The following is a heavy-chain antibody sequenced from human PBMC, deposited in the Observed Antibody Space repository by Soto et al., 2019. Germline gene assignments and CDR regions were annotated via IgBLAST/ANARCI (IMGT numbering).Heavy chain of an antibody. CDR3: AKDGSGRSGYYTHFDY. Sequence: QVQLVESGGGVVQPGRSLRLSCAPSGFTFSSYGMHRVRQASGKGLEWVAVISYDGSNKYYADSVKGRFTISRDNSKNTLYLQMNSLRAEDTAVYYCAKDGSGRSGYYTHFDYWGQETLVTVSS. D-gene: IGHD3-3*01. CDR1: GFTFSSYG. J-gene: IGHJ4*02. CDR2: ISYDGSNK. V-gene: IGHV3-30*18.